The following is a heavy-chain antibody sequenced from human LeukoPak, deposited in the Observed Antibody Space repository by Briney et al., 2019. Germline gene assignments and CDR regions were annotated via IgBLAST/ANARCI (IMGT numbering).Heavy chain of an antibody. CDR1: GFTFSSYW. CDR2: INSDGSST. V-gene: IGHV3-74*01. Sequence: GGSLRLSCAASGFTFSSYWMHWVRQAPGKGLVWVSRINSDGSSTSYADSVKGRFTISRDNAKNSLYLQMNSLRAEDTAVYYCASIWGSGWQKNDYWGQGTLVTVSS. J-gene: IGHJ4*02. D-gene: IGHD6-19*01. CDR3: ASIWGSGWQKNDY.